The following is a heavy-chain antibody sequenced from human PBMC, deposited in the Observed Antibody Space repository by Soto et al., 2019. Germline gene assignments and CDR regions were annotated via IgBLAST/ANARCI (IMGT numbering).Heavy chain of an antibody. V-gene: IGHV3-74*01. CDR2: ISSDGSNI. CDR3: GRDQTMAGPTTLDY. CDR1: GFTFSRYW. J-gene: IGHJ4*02. Sequence: PGGSLRLSCAASGFTFSRYWMHWVRLAPGRGLVWVSRISSDGSNIIYADSVKGRFTISRDDAKNTLYLQMNNLRDEDTAVYYCGRDQTMAGPTTLDYWGQGALVTVSS. D-gene: IGHD6-19*01.